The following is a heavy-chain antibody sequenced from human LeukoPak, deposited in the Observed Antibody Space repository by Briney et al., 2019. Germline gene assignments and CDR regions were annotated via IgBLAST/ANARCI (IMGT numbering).Heavy chain of an antibody. CDR3: ARRGTIFGPESL. Sequence: SETLSLTCSVSGGSISYYYWTWIRQPPGKGLEWIGYIYTSGNTDYNPSLKSRVSLSLDTSKSQLSLNLSSVTAADTAVYFCARRGTIFGPESLWGRGTLVTVSS. D-gene: IGHD3-3*01. J-gene: IGHJ2*01. CDR1: GGSISYYY. CDR2: IYTSGNT. V-gene: IGHV4-4*09.